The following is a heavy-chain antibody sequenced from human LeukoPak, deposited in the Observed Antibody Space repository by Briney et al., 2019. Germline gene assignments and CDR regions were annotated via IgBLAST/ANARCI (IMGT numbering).Heavy chain of an antibody. J-gene: IGHJ5*02. CDR1: GGSISSYY. D-gene: IGHD3-3*01. Sequence: SETLSLTCTVSGGSISSYYWSWIRQPPGKGLEWIGYIYYSGSTNYNPSLKSRVTISVDTSKNQFSLKLSSVTAADTAVYYCARGGYDFWSGSKNWFDPWGQGTLVTVSP. V-gene: IGHV4-59*01. CDR2: IYYSGST. CDR3: ARGGYDFWSGSKNWFDP.